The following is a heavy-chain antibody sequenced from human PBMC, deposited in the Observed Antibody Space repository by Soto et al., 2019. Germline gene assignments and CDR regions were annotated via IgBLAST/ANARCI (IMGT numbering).Heavy chain of an antibody. CDR2: IDHSGST. CDR1: GGSFSGYY. V-gene: IGHV4-34*01. J-gene: IGHJ5*02. D-gene: IGHD5-12*01. Sequence: SETLSLTCAVYGGSFSGYYWSWIRQPPKKGLEWIGEIDHSGSTSYSPSLESRVSISMDTSKSQLSLTLDSVTAADTAVYYCARGKAYSGYDFFDPWGQGTQVTVSS. CDR3: ARGKAYSGYDFFDP.